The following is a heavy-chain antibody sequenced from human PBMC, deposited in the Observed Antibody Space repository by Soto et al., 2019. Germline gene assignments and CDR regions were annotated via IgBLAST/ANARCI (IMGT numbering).Heavy chain of an antibody. Sequence: SETLSLPCTVSGGSISSSSYYWCWIRQPPGKGLEWIGSIYYSGSTYYNPSLKSRVTISVDTSKNQFSLKLSSVTAADTAVHYCARGGRSSGWFWWFDPWGQGTLVTVSS. CDR2: IYYSGST. D-gene: IGHD6-19*01. J-gene: IGHJ5*02. CDR1: GGSISSSSYY. V-gene: IGHV4-39*01. CDR3: ARGGRSSGWFWWFDP.